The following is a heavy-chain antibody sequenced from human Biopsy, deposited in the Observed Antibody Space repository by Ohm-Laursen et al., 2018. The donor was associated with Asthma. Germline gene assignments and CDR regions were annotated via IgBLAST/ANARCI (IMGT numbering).Heavy chain of an antibody. CDR3: ARHWDWGSFFDY. CDR1: GGSMSSSSCY. J-gene: IGHJ4*02. CDR2: ISYTGSA. Sequence: GTLSLTCTVSGGSMSSSSCYWGWIRQPPGKGLEWMGSISYTGSAYHNPSLKSRVTISVDTSKNHFSLKLSSVTAADTAVYYCARHWDWGSFFDYWGQGTPVTVSS. V-gene: IGHV4-39*01. D-gene: IGHD7-27*01.